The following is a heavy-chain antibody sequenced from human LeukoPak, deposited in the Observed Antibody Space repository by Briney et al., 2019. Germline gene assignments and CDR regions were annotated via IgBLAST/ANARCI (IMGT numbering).Heavy chain of an antibody. V-gene: IGHV4-59*08. CDR1: GGSISSYY. D-gene: IGHD3-10*01. Sequence: SETLSLTCTVSGGSISSYYWSWIRQPPGKGLEWIGYIAYSGSTNYNPSLKSRVTISADTSKNQVSLTLSSVTAADTAVYYCARHPELYFFDYWGQGTLVTVSS. J-gene: IGHJ4*02. CDR3: ARHPELYFFDY. CDR2: IAYSGST.